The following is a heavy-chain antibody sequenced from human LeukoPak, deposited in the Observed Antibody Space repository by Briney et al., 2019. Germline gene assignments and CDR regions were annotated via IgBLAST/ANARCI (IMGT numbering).Heavy chain of an antibody. V-gene: IGHV3-15*01. CDR1: GFTFSNAW. J-gene: IGHJ6*03. CDR3: TTHNYDFWSGRYYYYMDV. Sequence: GGSLRLSCAASGFTFSNAWTSWVRQAPGKGLEWVGRIKSKTDGGTTDYAAPVKGRFTISRDDSKNTLYLQMNSLKTEDTAVYYCTTHNYDFWSGRYYYYMDVWGKGTTVTVSS. D-gene: IGHD3-3*01. CDR2: IKSKTDGGTT.